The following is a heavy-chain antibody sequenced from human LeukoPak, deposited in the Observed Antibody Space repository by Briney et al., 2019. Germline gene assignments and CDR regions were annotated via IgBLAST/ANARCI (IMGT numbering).Heavy chain of an antibody. CDR2: IIPIFGTA. Sequence: SVKVSCKASGGTLSSYAISWVRQAPGQGLEWMGGIIPIFGTANYAQKFQGRVTITTDESTSTAYMELSSLRSEDTAVYYCASLVEAAANFDYWAREPWSPSPQ. V-gene: IGHV1-69*05. CDR3: ASLVEAAANFDY. J-gene: IGHJ4*02. CDR1: GGTLSSYA. D-gene: IGHD6-13*01.